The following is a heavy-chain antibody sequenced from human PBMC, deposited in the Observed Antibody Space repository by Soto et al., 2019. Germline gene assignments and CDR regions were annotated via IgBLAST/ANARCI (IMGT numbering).Heavy chain of an antibody. CDR3: VRVFRNSFNAVVDY. D-gene: IGHD6-19*01. CDR1: GGSISNADYY. Sequence: SETLSLTCTVSGGSISNADYYWTWIRQPPGRGLEYIGYIYYSGSTYYTSSLQSRVTMSMDTSKNQFSLRLTSVTAADTAVYYCVRVFRNSFNAVVDYWGQGALVTVSS. J-gene: IGHJ4*02. CDR2: IYYSGST. V-gene: IGHV4-30-4*01.